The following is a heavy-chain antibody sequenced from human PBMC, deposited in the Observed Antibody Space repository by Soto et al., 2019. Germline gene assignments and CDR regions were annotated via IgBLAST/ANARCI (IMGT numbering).Heavy chain of an antibody. Sequence: ASVKVSCKASGYTFTSYDINWVRQATGQGLEWMGWMNPNSGNTGYAQKFQGRVTMTRNTSISTAYMELSSLRSEDTAVYYCARRRAARPREWFDPWGQGTLVTVSS. J-gene: IGHJ5*02. D-gene: IGHD6-6*01. CDR2: MNPNSGNT. CDR1: GYTFTSYD. CDR3: ARRRAARPREWFDP. V-gene: IGHV1-8*01.